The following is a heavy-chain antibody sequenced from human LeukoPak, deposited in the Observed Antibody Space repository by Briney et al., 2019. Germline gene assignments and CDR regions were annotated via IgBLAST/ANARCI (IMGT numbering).Heavy chain of an antibody. V-gene: IGHV1-2*02. D-gene: IGHD6-19*01. Sequence: ASVKVSCTVSGYTLTELSMHWVRQAPGKGLEWMGWINPNSGSTNYAQKFQGRVTMTRDTSFSTAYMELSRLRSDDTAVYYCARIIAVAGSFDYWGQGTLVTVSS. CDR2: INPNSGST. CDR3: ARIIAVAGSFDY. J-gene: IGHJ4*02. CDR1: GYTLTELS.